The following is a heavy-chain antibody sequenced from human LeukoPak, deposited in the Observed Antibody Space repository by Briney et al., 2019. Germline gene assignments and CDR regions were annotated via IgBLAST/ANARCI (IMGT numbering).Heavy chain of an antibody. J-gene: IGHJ4*02. CDR2: VNGDGSST. CDR1: GFTFSTYW. V-gene: IGHV3-74*01. Sequence: GGSLRLSCAASGFTFSTYWMHWVRQAPGKGLVWVSCVNGDGSSTNYADSVKGRFTISRDNAKNTLCLQMNSLRAEDTAVYYCARDGIAAVDFDYWGQGILVTVSS. D-gene: IGHD6-13*01. CDR3: ARDGIAAVDFDY.